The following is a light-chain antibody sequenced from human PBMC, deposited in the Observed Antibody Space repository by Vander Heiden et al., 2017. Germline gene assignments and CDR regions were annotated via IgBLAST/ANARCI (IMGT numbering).Light chain of an antibody. J-gene: IGKJ2*01. CDR2: DAS. CDR1: QDINKY. Sequence: DIQITQSPSSLSASVESRVTITCQATQDINKYLNWYQQKPGKAPKLLIYDASFLETGVSSRFSGSGSGTDFTLTINNLQPEDIATYYCQQDDNYPNTFGQGTKLEIK. CDR3: QQDDNYPNT. V-gene: IGKV1-33*01.